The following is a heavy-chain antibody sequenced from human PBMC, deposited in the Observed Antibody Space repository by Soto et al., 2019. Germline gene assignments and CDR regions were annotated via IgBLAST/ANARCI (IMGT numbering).Heavy chain of an antibody. CDR3: ARDTSSSWCGFAVVNWFDP. CDR2: IYTSGST. Sequence: SETLSLTCTVSGGSISSYYWSWIRQPAGKGLEWIGRIYTSGSTNYNPSLKSRVTMSVDTSKNQFSLKLSSVTAADTAVYYCARDTSSSWCGFAVVNWFDPWGQGTLVTVSS. J-gene: IGHJ5*02. V-gene: IGHV4-4*07. CDR1: GGSISSYY. D-gene: IGHD6-13*01.